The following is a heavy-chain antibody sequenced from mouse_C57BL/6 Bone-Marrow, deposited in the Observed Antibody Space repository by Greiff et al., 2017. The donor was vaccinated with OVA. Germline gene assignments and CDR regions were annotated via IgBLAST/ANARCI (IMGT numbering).Heavy chain of an antibody. CDR3: TRYSNYD. D-gene: IGHD2-5*01. CDR1: GYTFTDYE. V-gene: IGHV1-15*01. CDR2: IDPETGGT. Sequence: QVQLKESGAELVRPGASVTLSCKASGYTFTDYEMHWVKQTPVHGLEWIGAIDPETGGTAYNQKFKGKAILTADKSSSTAYMELRSLTSEDSAVYYCTRYSNYDWGQGTTLTVSS. J-gene: IGHJ2*01.